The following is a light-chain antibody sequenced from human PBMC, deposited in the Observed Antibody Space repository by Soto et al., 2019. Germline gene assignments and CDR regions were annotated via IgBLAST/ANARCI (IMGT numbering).Light chain of an antibody. CDR1: QSVSSD. CDR2: GAS. CDR3: QRYNDWPPWT. V-gene: IGKV3-15*01. J-gene: IGKJ1*01. Sequence: EIVMTQSPATLSVSPGEGATLSCRASQSVSSDLAWYQQKPGQAPRLLIYGASTRATGIPVRFSGSGSGTEFTLTISSLQSEDFAVYYCQRYNDWPPWTFGQGTKVDIK.